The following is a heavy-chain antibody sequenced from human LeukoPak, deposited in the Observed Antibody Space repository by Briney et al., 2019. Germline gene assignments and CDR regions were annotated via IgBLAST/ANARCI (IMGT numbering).Heavy chain of an antibody. CDR1: GASISRGPYY. J-gene: IGHJ4*02. D-gene: IGHD6-19*01. Sequence: SETLSLTCTVSGASISRGPYYWSWLRQHPGTGLEWIGHIYYSGTVYYNPSLRSRISISVDTSENQFSLKLSSVTAADTAVYYCARGVQWLVPYFDYWGQGTLVTVSS. V-gene: IGHV4-31*03. CDR2: IYYSGTV. CDR3: ARGVQWLVPYFDY.